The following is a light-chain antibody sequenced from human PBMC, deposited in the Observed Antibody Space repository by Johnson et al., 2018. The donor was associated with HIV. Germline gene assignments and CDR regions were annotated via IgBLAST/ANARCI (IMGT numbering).Light chain of an antibody. J-gene: IGLJ1*01. V-gene: IGLV1-51*01. CDR3: GTWDSSLNTFV. Sequence: QPVLTQPLSVSAAPGQKVTISCSGSSSNIGNNYVSWYQQLPGTAPKLLIYDNNKRPSGIPDRFSGSKSGTSATLGITGLQTRDEADYYCGTWDSSLNTFVFGTGTRVTVL. CDR1: SSNIGNNY. CDR2: DNN.